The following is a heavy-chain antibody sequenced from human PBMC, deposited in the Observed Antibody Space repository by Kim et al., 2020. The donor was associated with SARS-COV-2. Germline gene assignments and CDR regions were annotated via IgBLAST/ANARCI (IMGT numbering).Heavy chain of an antibody. CDR2: ISSSSSTI. Sequence: GGSLRLSCAASGFTFSSYSMNWVRQAPGKGLEWVSYISSSSSTIYYADSVKGRFTISRDNAKNSLYLQMNSLRDEDTAVYYCARDRWIVVVPAAPEGYYYYGMDVWGQGATVTVSS. D-gene: IGHD2-2*01. V-gene: IGHV3-48*02. CDR1: GFTFSSYS. CDR3: ARDRWIVVVPAAPEGYYYYGMDV. J-gene: IGHJ6*02.